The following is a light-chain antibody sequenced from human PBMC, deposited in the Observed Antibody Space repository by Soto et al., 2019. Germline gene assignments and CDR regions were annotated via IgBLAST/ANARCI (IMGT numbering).Light chain of an antibody. V-gene: IGKV3-20*01. Sequence: VLTKSPGTLSLSQGERATLSCSASQSVSSTYLAWYQQRPGQAPRLLIYGASSRATGIPDRFSGSGSGTDFTLTISRLEPEDFAVYYCQQYGSSLWTFGQGTKVDIK. CDR2: GAS. CDR1: QSVSSTY. CDR3: QQYGSSLWT. J-gene: IGKJ1*01.